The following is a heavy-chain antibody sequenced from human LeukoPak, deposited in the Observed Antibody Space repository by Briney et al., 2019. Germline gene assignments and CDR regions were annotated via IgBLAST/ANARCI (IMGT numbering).Heavy chain of an antibody. CDR2: ISESGDRT. J-gene: IGHJ4*02. Sequence: PGGPLRLSCAASGLTFSSYAMSWVRQAPGKGLEWVSGISESGDRTYYADSVKGRFTISRDNSKNTLYLQMNSLRAEDTAVYYCAKDRSSGYYYIAYFDYWGQGTLVTVSS. V-gene: IGHV3-23*01. D-gene: IGHD3-22*01. CDR3: AKDRSSGYYYIAYFDY. CDR1: GLTFSSYA.